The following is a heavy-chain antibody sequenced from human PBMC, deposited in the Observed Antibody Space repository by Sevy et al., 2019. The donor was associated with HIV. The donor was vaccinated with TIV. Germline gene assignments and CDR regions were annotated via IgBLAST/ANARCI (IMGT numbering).Heavy chain of an antibody. CDR2: INSDGSST. Sequence: GGSLRLSCAASGFTFSSYWMHWVRQAPGKGLVWVSRINSDGSSTSYADSVKGRFTISRDNAKNTLYLQMNSLSAEDTAVYYCARAKGYSSGCYEVDAFDIWGLGTMVTVSS. CDR1: GFTFSSYW. D-gene: IGHD6-19*01. J-gene: IGHJ3*02. V-gene: IGHV3-74*01. CDR3: ARAKGYSSGCYEVDAFDI.